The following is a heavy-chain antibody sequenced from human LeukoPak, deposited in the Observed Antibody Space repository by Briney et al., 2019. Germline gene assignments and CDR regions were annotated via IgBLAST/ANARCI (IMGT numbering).Heavy chain of an antibody. D-gene: IGHD3-10*01. CDR3: ARYGITIVRGGKYYFDS. V-gene: IGHV4-59*08. CDR1: GGSISGYF. J-gene: IGHJ4*02. CDR2: IHYSGST. Sequence: PSETLSLTCTVSGGSISGYFWSWILQPPGKGLEWIGYIHYSGSTNYNPSLNSRVTISVDTSKNQFSLRLSSVTAADTAVYYCARYGITIVRGGKYYFDSWGQGTLVTVSS.